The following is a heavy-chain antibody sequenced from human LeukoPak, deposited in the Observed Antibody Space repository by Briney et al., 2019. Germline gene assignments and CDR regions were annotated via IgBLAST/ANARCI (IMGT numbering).Heavy chain of an antibody. Sequence: SGGSLRLSCAASRFTFDDYGMSWVRQAPGKGLEWVSAINWNGGSTGYLDSVKGRFTISRDNAKNSLYLQMNSLRAEDTALYYCARDSWSSRGAFDIWGQGTMVTVS. J-gene: IGHJ3*02. CDR3: ARDSWSSRGAFDI. CDR2: INWNGGST. D-gene: IGHD6-25*01. V-gene: IGHV3-20*04. CDR1: RFTFDDYG.